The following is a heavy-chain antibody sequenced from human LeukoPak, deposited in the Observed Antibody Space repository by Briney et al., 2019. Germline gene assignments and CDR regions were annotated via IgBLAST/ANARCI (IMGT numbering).Heavy chain of an antibody. CDR1: GYTLTELS. J-gene: IGHJ6*02. CDR2: FDPQYGET. D-gene: IGHD4/OR15-4a*01. CDR3: TSGLVTTMAKDTYFYYHYYMGV. V-gene: IGHV1-24*01. Sequence: ASVKVSCKVSGYTLTELSMHWVRQVPGKGLEWMGSFDPQYGETFYAQRFQGRVTMTEDTSTNTAYMELSNLRSGDTAVYYCTSGLVTTMAKDTYFYYHYYMGVWGQGTTVTVSS.